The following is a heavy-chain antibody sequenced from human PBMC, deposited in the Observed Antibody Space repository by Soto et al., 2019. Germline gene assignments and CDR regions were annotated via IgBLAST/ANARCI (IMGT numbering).Heavy chain of an antibody. CDR2: INHSGST. CDR3: ARVKRGYEHTRYFDY. J-gene: IGHJ4*02. V-gene: IGHV4-34*01. CDR1: GGSFSGYY. D-gene: IGHD5-12*01. Sequence: SETLSLTCAVYGGSFSGYYWSWIRQPPGKGLEWIGEINHSGSTNYNPSLKSRVTISVDTSKNQFSLKLSSVTAADTAVYYCARVKRGYEHTRYFDYWGQGTLVTVSS.